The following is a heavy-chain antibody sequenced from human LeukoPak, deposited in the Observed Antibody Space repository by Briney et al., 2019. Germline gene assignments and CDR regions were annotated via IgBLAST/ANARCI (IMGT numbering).Heavy chain of an antibody. CDR2: INPDSGGT. D-gene: IGHD6-13*01. CDR3: AKTGVTAAGPDYYYYYLDV. V-gene: IGHV1-2*02. J-gene: IGHJ6*03. CDR1: GYSFSGYY. Sequence: GASVKVSCKASGYSFSGYYLHWVRQAPGQGLEWMGWINPDSGGTDYAQKFQGRVTMTRDTSITTAYLELSRLRSDDTAVYYCAKTGVTAAGPDYYYYYLDVWGEGTTVTVSS.